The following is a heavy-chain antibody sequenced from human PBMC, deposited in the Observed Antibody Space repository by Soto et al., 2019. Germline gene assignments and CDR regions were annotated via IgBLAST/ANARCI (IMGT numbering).Heavy chain of an antibody. CDR2: TYYRSKWYN. D-gene: IGHD2-2*01. CDR1: GDSVSSNSAA. J-gene: IGHJ6*02. Sequence: SQTLSLTCAISGDSVSSNSAAWNWIRQSPSRGLEWLGRTYYRSKWYNDYAVSVKSRITINPDTSKNQFSLQLNSVTPEDTAVYYCARGRIVVVPAAKGGYYGMGVWGQGTTVTVSS. CDR3: ARGRIVVVPAAKGGYYGMGV. V-gene: IGHV6-1*01.